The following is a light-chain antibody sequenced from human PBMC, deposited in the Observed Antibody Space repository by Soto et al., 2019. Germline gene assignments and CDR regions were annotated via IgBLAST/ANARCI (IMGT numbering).Light chain of an antibody. Sequence: QPVLTQPTSVSGSPGPSITISGTGTSIDAGGHKYVSWYQQHPGKPPKLMIYEVSRRPSGVSHRFSGSKSGNTASLTISGLQAEDEADYYCNSYTSSSTWVFGGGTKVTVL. V-gene: IGLV2-14*01. J-gene: IGLJ3*02. CDR2: EVS. CDR1: SIDAGGHKY. CDR3: NSYTSSSTWV.